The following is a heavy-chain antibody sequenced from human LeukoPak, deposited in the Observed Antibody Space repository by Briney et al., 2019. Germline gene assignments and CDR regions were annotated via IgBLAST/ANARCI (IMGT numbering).Heavy chain of an antibody. CDR1: GYTFAAHH. Sequence: GASVKVSCKASGYTFAAHHIHWVRQAPGQGLEWMGWILPDGRDTKYSQKFQDRMTLTTDTSTNTAYMELSRLIPNDTAVYYCSGRYGPGPVWGQGTLISVSS. V-gene: IGHV1-2*02. D-gene: IGHD3-10*01. J-gene: IGHJ4*02. CDR2: ILPDGRDT. CDR3: SGRYGPGPV.